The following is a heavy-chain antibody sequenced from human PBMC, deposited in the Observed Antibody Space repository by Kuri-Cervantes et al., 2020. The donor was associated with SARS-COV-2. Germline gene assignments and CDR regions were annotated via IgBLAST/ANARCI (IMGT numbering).Heavy chain of an antibody. Sequence: ASVKVSCKASGYALTDYYMHWVRQAPGQGLEWMGWINAGNGDTKISQKFQGRVTITRDIFADTAYMDLSSLRSEDTAVYYCAMYFYGSGNYHDTLDKWGQGTLVTVSS. V-gene: IGHV1/OR15-3*02. CDR1: GYALTDYY. CDR2: INAGNGDT. J-gene: IGHJ4*02. D-gene: IGHD3-10*01. CDR3: AMYFYGSGNYHDTLDK.